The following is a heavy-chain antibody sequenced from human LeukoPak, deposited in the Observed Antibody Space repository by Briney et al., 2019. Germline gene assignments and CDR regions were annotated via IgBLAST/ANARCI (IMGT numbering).Heavy chain of an antibody. CDR3: ARDRMVRGVIEFDP. V-gene: IGHV4-39*07. Sequence: SETLSLTCTVSGGSISSSSYYWGWIRQPPGKGLEWIGSIYYSGSTYYNPSLKSRVTISVDKSKNQFSLKLSSVTAADTAVYYCARDRMVRGVIEFDPWGQGTLVTVSS. J-gene: IGHJ5*02. D-gene: IGHD3-10*01. CDR1: GGSISSSSYY. CDR2: IYYSGST.